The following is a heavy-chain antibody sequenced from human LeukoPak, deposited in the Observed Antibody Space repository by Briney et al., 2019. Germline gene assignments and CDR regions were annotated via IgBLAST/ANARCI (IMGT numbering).Heavy chain of an antibody. CDR1: GYSISSGYY. J-gene: IGHJ4*02. CDR3: ARSPPLYYFDY. CDR2: IYHSGST. D-gene: IGHD2-15*01. V-gene: IGHV4-38-2*02. Sequence: SETLSLTCNVSGYSISSGYYWGWNRQPPGKGLEWIGSIYHSGSTYYNPSLKSRVTISVDTSKNQFFLKLSSVTAADTAVYYCARSPPLYYFDYWGQGTLVTVSS.